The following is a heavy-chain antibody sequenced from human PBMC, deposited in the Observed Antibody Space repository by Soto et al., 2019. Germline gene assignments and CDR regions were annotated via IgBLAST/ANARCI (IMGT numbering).Heavy chain of an antibody. Sequence: TLSLTCPVSGGSISRGDYYWSWVRQPPGKGLEWIGYIYYSGSTYYNPSLKSRFTISVDTSKNHFSLKLSFVTAADTAVFYFAGVYGDYELGYYYYGMDVWGQGTTVTVSS. J-gene: IGHJ6*02. CDR1: GGSISRGDYY. D-gene: IGHD4-17*01. V-gene: IGHV4-30-4*01. CDR2: IYYSGST. CDR3: AGVYGDYELGYYYYGMDV.